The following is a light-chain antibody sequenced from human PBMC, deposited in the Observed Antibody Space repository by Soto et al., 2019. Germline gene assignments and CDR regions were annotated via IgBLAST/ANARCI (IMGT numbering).Light chain of an antibody. CDR3: AGWDDSLNGPV. V-gene: IGLV1-44*01. Sequence: QLVLTQPPSASGTPGQRVTISCSGSSSNIGRNTVNWSQQLPGTAPKLLIYSNNQRPSGVPDRFSGSKSGTSGSLAISGLQSEDEADYYCAGWDDSLNGPVFGGGTQLTVL. CDR2: SNN. J-gene: IGLJ2*01. CDR1: SSNIGRNT.